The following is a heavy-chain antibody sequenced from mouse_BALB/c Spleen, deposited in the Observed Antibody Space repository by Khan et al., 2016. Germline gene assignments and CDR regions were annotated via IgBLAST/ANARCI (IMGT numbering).Heavy chain of an antibody. CDR3: ARWVITTNFDY. CDR2: INTNTGEP. CDR1: GYTFTNYG. J-gene: IGHJ2*01. V-gene: IGHV9-3*02. Sequence: QIQLVQSGPELKKPGETVKISCKASGYTFTNYGMNWVKQAPGKGLKWMGWINTNTGEPTYAEEFKGRFAFSLETSASTAYLQINNLKNEDTATYCCARWVITTNFDYWGQGTTLTVSP. D-gene: IGHD2-4*01.